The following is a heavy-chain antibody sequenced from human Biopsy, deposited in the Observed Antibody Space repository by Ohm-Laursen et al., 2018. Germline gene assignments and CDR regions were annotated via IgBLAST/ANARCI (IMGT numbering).Heavy chain of an antibody. V-gene: IGHV4-59*01. CDR3: ARVGAGAPSIDYFDY. CDR1: GGSISSDW. CDR2: IYYSGST. J-gene: IGHJ4*02. Sequence: GTLPLTCTVSGGSISSDWWSWIRQPPGKGLEWIGYIYYSGSTNYNPSLRSRVTISVDRSKNQFSLELSSVTAADTAVYYCARVGAGAPSIDYFDYWGQGALVTVSS. D-gene: IGHD1-26*01.